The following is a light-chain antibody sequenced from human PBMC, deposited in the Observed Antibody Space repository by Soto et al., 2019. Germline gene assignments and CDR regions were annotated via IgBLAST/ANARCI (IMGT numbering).Light chain of an antibody. CDR2: AAS. V-gene: IGKV1-9*01. J-gene: IGKJ4*01. Sequence: DIQLTQSPSFLSASVGDRVTITCRASQGIAGSLAWYQQKPGKPPKLLIYAASSLQSGVPSRFSGSGSGTDFTLTISSLQPEDFATYYCQQANSFPPTFGGGTKVEIK. CDR3: QQANSFPPT. CDR1: QGIAGS.